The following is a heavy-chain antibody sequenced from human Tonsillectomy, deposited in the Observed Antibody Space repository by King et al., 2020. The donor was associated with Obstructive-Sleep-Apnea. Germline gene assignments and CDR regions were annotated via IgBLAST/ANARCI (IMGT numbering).Heavy chain of an antibody. CDR3: VRGHCSGGSCYSFDY. CDR2: MNPNSGNT. CDR1: GYIFTSYD. V-gene: IGHV1-8*01. Sequence: VQLVQSGAEVKKPGASVKVSCKASGYIFTSYDINWVRQASGQGLEWMGWMNPNSGNTGYAQRFQVRVTMTRDTSISTAFMELSSLRSEDTAVYYCVRGHCSGGSCYSFDYWGQGNLVTVSS. J-gene: IGHJ4*02. D-gene: IGHD2-15*01.